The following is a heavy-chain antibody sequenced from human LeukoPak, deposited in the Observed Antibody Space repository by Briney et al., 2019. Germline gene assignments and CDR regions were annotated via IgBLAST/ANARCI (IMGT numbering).Heavy chain of an antibody. CDR1: GFTFSSYW. CDR3: ARDWAAGWCSSTSCRVPFDY. D-gene: IGHD2-2*01. CDR2: IKQDGSEK. Sequence: GGSLRLSCAASGFTFSSYWMSWVRQAPGKGLEWVANIKQDGSEKYYVDSVKGRFTISRDNAKNSLYLQMNSLRAEDTAVYYCARDWAAGWCSSTSCRVPFDYWGQGTLVTVSS. V-gene: IGHV3-7*01. J-gene: IGHJ4*02.